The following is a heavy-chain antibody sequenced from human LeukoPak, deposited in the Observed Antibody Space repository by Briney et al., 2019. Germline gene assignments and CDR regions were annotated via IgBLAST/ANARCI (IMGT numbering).Heavy chain of an antibody. D-gene: IGHD5-12*01. CDR2: LHADGSET. J-gene: IGHJ4*02. Sequence: PGGSLRLSCAASGFSLSGYWMTWVRQAPGKGLEWVARLHADGSETYYVDSVKGRFTISRDNAKNSLYLQVNSLRVEDTAVYYCARGGYSFDYLGQGTLVTVSS. CDR3: ARGGYSFDY. CDR1: GFSLSGYW. V-gene: IGHV3-7*01.